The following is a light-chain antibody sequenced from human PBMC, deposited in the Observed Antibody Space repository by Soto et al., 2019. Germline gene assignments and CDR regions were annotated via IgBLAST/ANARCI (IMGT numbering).Light chain of an antibody. Sequence: QSVLTQPPSVSGAPGQRVTISCTGNNSNIGAGYDVHWYQQLPGTAPKLLIYGNSNRPSGVPDRFSGSKSGTSASLAITGLQAKDEADYYCQSYDSSLSASVFGGGTKLTVL. CDR1: NSNIGAGYD. J-gene: IGLJ2*01. CDR3: QSYDSSLSASV. CDR2: GNS. V-gene: IGLV1-40*01.